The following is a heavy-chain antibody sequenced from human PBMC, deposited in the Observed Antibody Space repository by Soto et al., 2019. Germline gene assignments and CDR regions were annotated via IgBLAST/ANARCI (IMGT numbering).Heavy chain of an antibody. Sequence: SETLSLTFTVSGGSVSNHYWSWIRQPAGKGLEWLLRLYNAERVNYNPSLKSRVTMSMDTSKNQFSLKLTSVTAADTAVYFCAREPIANSYFHXWGQGTPVTVSX. D-gene: IGHD1-1*01. CDR2: LYNAERV. J-gene: IGHJ4*02. CDR1: GGSVSNHY. V-gene: IGHV4-4*07. CDR3: AREPIANSYFHX.